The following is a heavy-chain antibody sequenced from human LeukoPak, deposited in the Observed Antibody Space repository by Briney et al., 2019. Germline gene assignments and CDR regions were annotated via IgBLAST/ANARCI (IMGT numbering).Heavy chain of an antibody. CDR1: GFSFTNYA. CDR3: ATLTLTGDFDH. V-gene: IGHV3-30*04. D-gene: IGHD7-27*01. J-gene: IGHJ4*02. Sequence: GRSLRLSCADSGFSFTNYAMHWVRQAPGKGLEWVSFIPYDGRITYYADSVKGRFTISRDNSKNILYLQMNSLKPEDTSLYFCATLTLTGDFDHWGQGTLVTVSS. CDR2: IPYDGRIT.